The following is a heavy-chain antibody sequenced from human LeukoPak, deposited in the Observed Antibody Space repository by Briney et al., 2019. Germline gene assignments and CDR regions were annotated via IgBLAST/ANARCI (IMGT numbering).Heavy chain of an antibody. J-gene: IGHJ4*02. Sequence: SGGSLRLSCAASGFTFTSYWMHWVRQAPGKGLVWVSRINTVGSSTSYADSVKGRFTISRDNAKNTLYLQMNSLRAEDTSVYYCARDRVGWYYYDYWGQGTLVTVSS. CDR3: ARDRVGWYYYDY. V-gene: IGHV3-74*01. CDR1: GFTFTSYW. D-gene: IGHD1-14*01. CDR2: INTVGSST.